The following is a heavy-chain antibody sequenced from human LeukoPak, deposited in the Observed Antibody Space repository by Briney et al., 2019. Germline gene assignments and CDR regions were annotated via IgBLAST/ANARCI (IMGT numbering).Heavy chain of an antibody. CDR2: IYYSGST. D-gene: IGHD7-27*01. J-gene: IGHJ4*02. CDR1: GGSISSYY. Sequence: SETLSLTCTVSGGSISSYYWSWIRQPPGKGLEWIGYIYYSGSTNYNPSLKSRVSISVDTSKNQVSLKLSPVTAADTAVYYCARGRWGFGYWGQGTLVTVSS. CDR3: ARGRWGFGY. V-gene: IGHV4-59*01.